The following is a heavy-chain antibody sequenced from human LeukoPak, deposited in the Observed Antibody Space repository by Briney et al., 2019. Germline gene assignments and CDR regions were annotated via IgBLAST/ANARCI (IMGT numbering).Heavy chain of an antibody. CDR1: GFTFSSYA. Sequence: GGSLRLSCAASGFTFSSYAMSWVRQAPGKGLEWVSAISGSGGSTYYADSVKGRFTISRDNSKNTLYLQMNSLRAEDTAVYYCAKQSTYCGGDCYSEYFDYWGQGTLVTVSS. J-gene: IGHJ4*02. D-gene: IGHD2-21*02. CDR2: ISGSGGST. CDR3: AKQSTYCGGDCYSEYFDY. V-gene: IGHV3-23*01.